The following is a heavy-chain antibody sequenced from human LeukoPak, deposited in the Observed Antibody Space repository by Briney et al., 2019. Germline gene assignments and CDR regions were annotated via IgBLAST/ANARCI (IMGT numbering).Heavy chain of an antibody. D-gene: IGHD1-26*01. CDR2: IIPIFGTA. CDR3: ADVGYSGSSGAFDI. V-gene: IGHV1-69*01. Sequence: AASVKVSCKASGGTSSSYTISWVRQAPGQGLEWMGGIIPIFGTANYAQKFQGRVTITADESTSTAYMELSSLRSEDTAVYYCADVGYSGSSGAFDIWGQGTMVTVSS. J-gene: IGHJ3*02. CDR1: GGTSSSYT.